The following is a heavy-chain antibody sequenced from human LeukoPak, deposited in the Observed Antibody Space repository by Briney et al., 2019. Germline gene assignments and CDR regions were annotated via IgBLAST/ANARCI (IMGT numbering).Heavy chain of an antibody. CDR2: IFQSGHT. CDR1: GYSISSGSY. CDR3: ARGHSFDP. V-gene: IGHV4-38-2*02. Sequence: SETLSLTCNVSGYSISSGSYWGWIRQPPGKGLEWIGSIFQSGHTYYNPSLKSRVAMSVDTSKDQFSLKLNSVTAADTAVYYCARGHSFDPWGQGTLVTVSS. J-gene: IGHJ5*02.